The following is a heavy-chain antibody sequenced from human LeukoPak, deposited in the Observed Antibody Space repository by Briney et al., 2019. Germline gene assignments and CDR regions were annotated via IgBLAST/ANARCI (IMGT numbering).Heavy chain of an antibody. CDR1: GYTFTSYY. J-gene: IGHJ4*01. CDR3: ARVGETAPIAGYFDS. D-gene: IGHD5-24*01. V-gene: IGHV1-46*01. CDR2: INPSGGST. Sequence: ASVKVSCKASGYTFTSYYMHWVRQAPGQGLEWMGIINPSGGSTSYAQKFQGRVTMTRDTSTSTVYMELSSLRSEDTAVYYCARVGETAPIAGYFDSWGQGTLVTVSS.